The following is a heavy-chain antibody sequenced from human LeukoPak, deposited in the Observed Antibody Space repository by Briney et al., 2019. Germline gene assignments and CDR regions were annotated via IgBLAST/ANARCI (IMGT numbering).Heavy chain of an antibody. CDR1: GFTFSSYW. Sequence: GGSLRLSCAASGFTFSSYWMSWVRQAPGKGLEWVANIKQDGSEKYYVDSVKGRFTISRDNAKNSLYLQMNSLRAEDTAVYYCARDMVRGPYGMDVWGQGTTVTVSS. CDR2: IKQDGSEK. CDR3: ARDMVRGPYGMDV. J-gene: IGHJ6*02. D-gene: IGHD3-10*01. V-gene: IGHV3-7*01.